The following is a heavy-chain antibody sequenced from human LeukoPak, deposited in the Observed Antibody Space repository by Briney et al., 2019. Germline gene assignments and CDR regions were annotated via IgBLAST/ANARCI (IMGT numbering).Heavy chain of an antibody. D-gene: IGHD4-17*01. CDR2: VYFSGSS. CDR1: GASISSGRNY. V-gene: IGHV4-39*01. Sequence: PSETLSLTCTVSGASISSGRNYWGWVRQSTGKGLEWIASVYFSGSSQYNPSLVSRAFISVDSSKNQVSLRLDSVTAADSAVYHCASHLSGTTTAHYFDLWGQGTLVTVSS. CDR3: ASHLSGTTTAHYFDL. J-gene: IGHJ4*02.